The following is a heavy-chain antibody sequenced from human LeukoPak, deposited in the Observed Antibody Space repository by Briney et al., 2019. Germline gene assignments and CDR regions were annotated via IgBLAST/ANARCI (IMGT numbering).Heavy chain of an antibody. Sequence: ASVKVSCKASGYTFTGYYMHWVRQAPGQGLEWMGWINPNSGGTNYAQKFQGRVTMTRDTSISTAYMELSRLRSDDTAVYYCARVKLSHGYSYGYNPYYFDYWGQGTLVTVSS. CDR1: GYTFTGYY. V-gene: IGHV1-2*02. D-gene: IGHD5-18*01. CDR2: INPNSGGT. J-gene: IGHJ4*02. CDR3: ARVKLSHGYSYGYNPYYFDY.